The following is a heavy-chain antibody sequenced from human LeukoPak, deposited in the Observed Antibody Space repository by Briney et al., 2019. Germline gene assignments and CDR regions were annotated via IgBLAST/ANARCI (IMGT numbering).Heavy chain of an antibody. Sequence: NPSETLSLTCAVHGGSFSGYYWSWIRQPPGKGLEWIGEINHSGSTNYNPSLKSRVTISVDTSKNQFSLKLSSVTAADTAVYYCARGRPRTFDIWGQGTMVTVSS. CDR1: GGSFSGYY. J-gene: IGHJ3*02. D-gene: IGHD6-6*01. CDR2: INHSGST. CDR3: ARGRPRTFDI. V-gene: IGHV4-34*01.